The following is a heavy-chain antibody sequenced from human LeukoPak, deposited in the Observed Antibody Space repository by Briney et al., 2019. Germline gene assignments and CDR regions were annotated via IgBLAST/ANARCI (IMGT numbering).Heavy chain of an antibody. CDR1: GFTVRRNY. V-gene: IGHV3-53*01. CDR2: IYSGGST. D-gene: IGHD1-26*01. CDR3: ARGGSYLSAFDI. Sequence: QTGGSLRLSCAASGFTVRRNYMSWVRRAPGKGLEGVSIIYSGGSTFYADSVKGRFTISRDNSKNTLYLQMNSLRAEDTAVYYCARGGSYLSAFDIWGQGTMVTVSS. J-gene: IGHJ3*02.